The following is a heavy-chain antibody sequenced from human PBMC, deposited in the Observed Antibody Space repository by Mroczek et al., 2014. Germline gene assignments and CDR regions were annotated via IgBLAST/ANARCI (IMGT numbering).Heavy chain of an antibody. CDR3: ARSPSPWIAVAPAIDY. Sequence: VQLVETGGGVVQPGRSLRLSCAASGFTFSSYAMHWVRQAPGKGLEWVAVISYDGSNKYYADSVKGRFTISRDNSKNTLYLQMNSLRAEDTAVYYCARSPSPWIAVAPAIDYWGQGTPGHRL. V-gene: IGHV3-30-3*01. CDR1: GFTFSSYA. CDR2: ISYDGSNK. D-gene: IGHD6-19*01. J-gene: IGHJ4*02.